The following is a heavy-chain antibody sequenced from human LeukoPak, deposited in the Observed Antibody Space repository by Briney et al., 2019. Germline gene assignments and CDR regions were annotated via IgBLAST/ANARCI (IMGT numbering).Heavy chain of an antibody. Sequence: SETLSLTCTVSGGSISSHYWSWIRQPPGKGLEWIGYIYYSGSTNYNPSLKSRVTISVDTSKNQFSLKLSSVTAADTAVYYCASAFMVRGVTQYYYYMDVWGKGTTVTVSS. J-gene: IGHJ6*03. CDR1: GGSISSHY. CDR2: IYYSGST. D-gene: IGHD3-10*01. V-gene: IGHV4-59*11. CDR3: ASAFMVRGVTQYYYYMDV.